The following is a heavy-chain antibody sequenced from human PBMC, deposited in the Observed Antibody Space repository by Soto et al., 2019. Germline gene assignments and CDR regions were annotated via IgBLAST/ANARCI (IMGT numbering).Heavy chain of an antibody. CDR1: GFTFSSYA. CDR2: ISHDGSNK. Sequence: GGSLRLSCAASGFTFSSYAMHWVRQAQGKGLEWVAIISHDGSNKYYADSVKGRFTISRDNSKNTLYLQMNSLRAEDTAVYYCAHTARDYDFWSGYYLSGLDYWGQGTLVTVSS. V-gene: IGHV3-30-3*01. J-gene: IGHJ4*02. CDR3: AHTARDYDFWSGYYLSGLDY. D-gene: IGHD3-3*01.